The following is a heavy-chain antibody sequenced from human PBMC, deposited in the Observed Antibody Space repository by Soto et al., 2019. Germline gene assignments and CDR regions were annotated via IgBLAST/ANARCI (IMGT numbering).Heavy chain of an antibody. V-gene: IGHV4-31*03. CDR2: IYYSGSA. CDR3: ARDAGGWYHLLSPWFDP. J-gene: IGHJ5*02. D-gene: IGHD2-2*01. Sequence: QVQLQESGPGLVKPSQTLSLTCTVSGGSIISGGYYWSWIRQHPGKGLEWIGYIYYSGSAYYNPSLKSRVTRSLDTSKNQFSLRLSSVTAADTAVYYCARDAGGWYHLLSPWFDPWGQGTLVTVSS. CDR1: GGSIISGGYY.